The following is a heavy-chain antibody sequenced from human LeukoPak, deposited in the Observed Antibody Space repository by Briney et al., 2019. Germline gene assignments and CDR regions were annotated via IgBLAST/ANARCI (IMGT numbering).Heavy chain of an antibody. CDR3: ARAQTGETYDFWSGYPIYYYMDV. CDR1: GYTFTGYY. CDR2: INPNSGGT. J-gene: IGHJ6*03. V-gene: IGHV1-2*06. D-gene: IGHD3-3*01. Sequence: ASVNVSCKASGYTFTGYYMHWVRQAPGKGLEWMGRINPNSGGTNYAQKFQGRVTMNRDTSISTAYMELSRLRSDDTAVYYCARAQTGETYDFWSGYPIYYYMDVWGKGTTVTVSS.